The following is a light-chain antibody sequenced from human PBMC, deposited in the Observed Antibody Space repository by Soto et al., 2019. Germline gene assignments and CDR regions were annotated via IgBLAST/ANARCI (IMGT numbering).Light chain of an antibody. J-gene: IGLJ1*01. CDR3: SSYTSSSTLV. CDR2: EVS. CDR1: SSDVGGYNY. V-gene: IGLV2-14*01. Sequence: QSVLTQPASVSGSPGQSITISCTGTSSDVGGYNYVSWYQQHPGEAPKLMIYEVSNRPSGVSNRFSGSKSDNTASLTISGLQAEDEADYYCSSYTSSSTLVFGTGTKLTVL.